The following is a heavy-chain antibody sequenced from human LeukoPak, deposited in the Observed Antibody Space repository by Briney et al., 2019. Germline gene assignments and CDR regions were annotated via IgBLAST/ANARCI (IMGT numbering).Heavy chain of an antibody. D-gene: IGHD4-23*01. V-gene: IGHV1-2*02. CDR2: INPNSGGT. CDR1: GYTFTGYY. CDR3: ARGGGGNSDYYYYMDV. Sequence: ASVKVSCKASGYTFTGYYMHWVRQAPGQGLEWMGWINPNSGGTNYAQKFQGRVTMTRDTSISTAYMELSRLRSDDTAVYYCARGGGGNSDYYYYMDVWGKGTTVTISS. J-gene: IGHJ6*03.